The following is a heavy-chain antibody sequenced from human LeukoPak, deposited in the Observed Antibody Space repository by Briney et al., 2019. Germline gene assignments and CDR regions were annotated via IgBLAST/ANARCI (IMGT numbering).Heavy chain of an antibody. CDR1: GFTFSSYA. V-gene: IGHV3-23*01. CDR2: ISGNSDST. CDR3: ARDPAYSSSSSN. D-gene: IGHD6-6*01. J-gene: IGHJ4*02. Sequence: GGSLRLSCAASGFTFSSYAMTWVRQAPGKGLEWVSVISGNSDSTYYADSVKGRFTISRDNSKNTLSLQMNSLRAEDTAVYYCARDPAYSSSSSNWGQGTLVTVSS.